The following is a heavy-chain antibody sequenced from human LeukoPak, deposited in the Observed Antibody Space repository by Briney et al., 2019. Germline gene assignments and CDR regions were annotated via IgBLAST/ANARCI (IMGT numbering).Heavy chain of an antibody. D-gene: IGHD2-8*01. CDR1: GYTFTNFG. CDR3: ARVSSVGSNCDY. CDR2: ISAHNGNT. Sequence: ASVKVSCKASGYTFTNFGVTWVRQAPGQGLEWMGWISAHNGNTNYAQNLQGRVTMTTDTSTTTAYMEVRSLTSDDTAVYYCARVSSVGSNCDYWGQGTLVTVSS. J-gene: IGHJ4*02. V-gene: IGHV1-18*01.